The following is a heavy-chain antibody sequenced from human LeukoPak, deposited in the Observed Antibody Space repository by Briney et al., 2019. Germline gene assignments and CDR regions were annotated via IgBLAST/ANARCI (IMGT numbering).Heavy chain of an antibody. CDR1: GGSISSGGYY. CDR3: ARDSRSLGLHAFDI. J-gene: IGHJ3*02. V-gene: IGHV4-31*03. CDR2: IYYSGST. Sequence: SETLSLTCTVSGGSISSGGYYWSWIRQHPGKGLEGIGYIYYSGSTYYNPSLKSRVTISVDTSKNQFSLKLSSVTAADTAVYYCARDSRSLGLHAFDIWGQGTMVTVSS. D-gene: IGHD1-7*01.